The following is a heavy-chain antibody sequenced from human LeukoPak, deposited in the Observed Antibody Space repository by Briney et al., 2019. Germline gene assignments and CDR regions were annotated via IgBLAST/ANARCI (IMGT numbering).Heavy chain of an antibody. CDR1: GFSFSDHY. Sequence: GGSLRLSCAASGFSFSDHYMDWVRQAPGKGLEWVGRTRDKGNSYTTEYAASVKGRFTVSRDDSKNSVDLQMNSLRIEDTAVYYCARDGSSGYYFDYWGQGTLVTVSS. J-gene: IGHJ4*02. V-gene: IGHV3-72*01. CDR3: ARDGSSGYYFDY. CDR2: TRDKGNSYTT. D-gene: IGHD6-19*01.